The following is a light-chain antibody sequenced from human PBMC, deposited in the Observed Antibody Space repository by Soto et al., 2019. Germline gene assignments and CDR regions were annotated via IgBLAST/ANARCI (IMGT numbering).Light chain of an antibody. CDR3: QQYNSYSIN. CDR1: QPISPW. Sequence: DIQVTQSPPTLSSSVGDRVTITCRASQPISPWMAWYQQKPGKDPKLLVYDASTLQSGVESRFSGSGSGTELTLTISSLQPDDFATYYCQQYNSYSINLGQGTRLEIK. J-gene: IGKJ5*01. V-gene: IGKV1-5*01. CDR2: DAS.